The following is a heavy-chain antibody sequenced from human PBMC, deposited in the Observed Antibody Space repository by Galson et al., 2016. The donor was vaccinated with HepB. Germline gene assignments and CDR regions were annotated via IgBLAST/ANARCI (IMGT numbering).Heavy chain of an antibody. V-gene: IGHV3-7*03. D-gene: IGHD6-19*01. CDR2: IKQDGSEQ. J-gene: IGHJ4*02. CDR3: VGGAGWLPDY. Sequence: YLRLSCAASGFSFSGLWMNWVRQTPGKGLEWVAIIKQDGSEQKYVDSVKGRFTISRDNAKNSVYLQMNSLRGEDTAVYYCVGGAGWLPDYWGQGTLVTVSS. CDR1: GFSFSGLW.